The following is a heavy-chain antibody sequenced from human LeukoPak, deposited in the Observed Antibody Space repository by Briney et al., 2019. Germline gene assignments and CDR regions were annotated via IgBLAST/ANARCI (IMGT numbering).Heavy chain of an antibody. CDR2: IYTSGST. J-gene: IGHJ4*02. V-gene: IGHV4-61*02. D-gene: IGHD5-24*01. CDR1: GGSISSGSYY. Sequence: PSETLSLTCTVSGGSISSGSYYWSWIRQLAGKGLEWIGRIYTSGSTNYNPSLKSRVTISVDTSKNQFSLKLSSVTAADTAVYYCARQRWLQQIDYWGQGTLVIVSS. CDR3: ARQRWLQQIDY.